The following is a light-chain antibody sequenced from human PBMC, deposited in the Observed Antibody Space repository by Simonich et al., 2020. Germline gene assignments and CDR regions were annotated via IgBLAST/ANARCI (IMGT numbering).Light chain of an antibody. J-gene: IGKJ5*01. CDR1: QSLLHSDGKTY. Sequence: DIVMTQTPLSLSVTPGQPASISCKSSQSLLHSDGKTYLDWYLQKPGQSPQLLIYEVSHRFSGVPDRFSGSGSGTDFTLKISRVEAEDVGVYYCMQGIHSITFGQGTRLEIK. CDR2: EVS. V-gene: IGKV2-29*03. CDR3: MQGIHSIT.